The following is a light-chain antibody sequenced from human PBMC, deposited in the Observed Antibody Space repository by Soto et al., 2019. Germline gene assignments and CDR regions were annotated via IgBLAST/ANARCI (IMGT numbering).Light chain of an antibody. J-gene: IGLJ1*01. CDR2: EVS. V-gene: IGLV2-8*01. CDR3: SSYAGSRLYV. Sequence: QSALTQPPSASGSPVQTVTISCTGTSSAIGVYNYVTWYQQHPGKAPKLMIYEVSKRPSGVPDRFSGSKSGNTASLTVSWLQAEDEANYYCSSYAGSRLYVFGSGTKLTVL. CDR1: SSAIGVYNY.